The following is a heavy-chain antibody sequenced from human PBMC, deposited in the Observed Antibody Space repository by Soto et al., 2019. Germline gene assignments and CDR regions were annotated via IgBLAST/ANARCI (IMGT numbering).Heavy chain of an antibody. V-gene: IGHV3-30*18. Sequence: GGSLRLSCAASGFTFSSYGMHWVRQAPGKGLEWVAVISYGGSNKYYADSVKGRFTISRDNSKNTLYLQMNSLRAEDTAVYYCAKERYCSSTSCFSLWGDYSYGMDVWGQGTMVTVSS. CDR3: AKERYCSSTSCFSLWGDYSYGMDV. D-gene: IGHD2-2*01. J-gene: IGHJ6*02. CDR1: GFTFSSYG. CDR2: ISYGGSNK.